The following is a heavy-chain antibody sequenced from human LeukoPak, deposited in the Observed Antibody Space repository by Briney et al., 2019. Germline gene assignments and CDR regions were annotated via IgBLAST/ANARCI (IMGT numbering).Heavy chain of an antibody. CDR2: IYYSGST. CDR1: GGSISSYY. V-gene: IGHV4-59*01. D-gene: IGHD6-13*01. CDR3: ARGPRGSGSSSWYEADY. J-gene: IGHJ4*02. Sequence: SETLSLTCTVSGGSISSYYWSWIRQPPGKGLEWIGYIYYSGSTNYNPSLKSRVTISVDTSKNQFSLKLSSVTAADTAVYYCARGPRGSGSSSWYEADYWGQGTLVTVSS.